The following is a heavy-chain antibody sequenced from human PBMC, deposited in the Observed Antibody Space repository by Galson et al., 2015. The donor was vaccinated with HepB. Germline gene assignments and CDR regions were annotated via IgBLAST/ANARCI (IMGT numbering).Heavy chain of an antibody. CDR3: APALMVYASLDY. D-gene: IGHD2-8*01. CDR1: GFTFSSYG. Sequence: SLRLSCAASGFTFSSYGMHWVRQAPGKGLGWVAVISYDGSNKYYADSVKGRFTISRDNSKNTLYLRMNSLRAEDTAVYYCAPALMVYASLDYWGQGTLVTVSS. CDR2: ISYDGSNK. J-gene: IGHJ4*02. V-gene: IGHV3-30*03.